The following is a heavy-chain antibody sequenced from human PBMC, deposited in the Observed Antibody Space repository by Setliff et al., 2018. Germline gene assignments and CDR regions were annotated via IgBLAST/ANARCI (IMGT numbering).Heavy chain of an antibody. CDR3: VREGVDTRSSTDYRYYMDV. Sequence: SVKVSCKASGDTFSSYGISWVRQAPGQGLEWMGGTIPMFGSTSYAQKFQGRATIITDESTTTAYMELSSLGSEDTAVYYCVREGVDTRSSTDYRYYMDVWGKGTTVTVSS. D-gene: IGHD5-18*01. CDR2: TIPMFGST. V-gene: IGHV1-69*05. CDR1: GDTFSSYG. J-gene: IGHJ6*03.